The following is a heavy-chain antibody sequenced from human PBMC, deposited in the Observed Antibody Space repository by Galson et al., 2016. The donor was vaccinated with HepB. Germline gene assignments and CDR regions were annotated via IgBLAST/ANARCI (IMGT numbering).Heavy chain of an antibody. CDR2: IIPIFGTP. D-gene: IGHD2-2*01. J-gene: IGHJ6*02. Sequence: SVKVSCKASGDTFNGIAIRWVRQAPGEGLQWMGGIIPIFGTPTYAPNFQGRVTITADESTTTAFLHLTSLRSEDAAIYYCATALPAPSLPSGMDVWGQGTTVTVSS. CDR3: ATALPAPSLPSGMDV. V-gene: IGHV1-69*13. CDR1: GDTFNGIA.